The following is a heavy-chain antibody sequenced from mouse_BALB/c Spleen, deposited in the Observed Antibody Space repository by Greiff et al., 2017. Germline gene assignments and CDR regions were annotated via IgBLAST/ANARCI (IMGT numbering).Heavy chain of an antibody. CDR2: ISSGGGST. V-gene: IGHV5-12-1*01. Sequence: DVHLVESGGGLVKPGGSLKLSCAASGFAFSSYDMSWVRQTPEKRLEWVAYISSGGGSTYYPDTVKGRFTISRDNAKNTLYLQMSSLKSEDTAMYYCARQGYGSSYFAYWGEGTLVTVSA. CDR3: ARQGYGSSYFAY. D-gene: IGHD1-1*01. CDR1: GFAFSSYD. J-gene: IGHJ3*01.